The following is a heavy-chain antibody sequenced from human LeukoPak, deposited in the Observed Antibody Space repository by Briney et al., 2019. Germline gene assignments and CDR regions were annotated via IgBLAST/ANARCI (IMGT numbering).Heavy chain of an antibody. Sequence: GGSLRLSCAASGFTFSSYAVSWVRQAPGKGLEWVSAISGSGGSTYYADSVKGRFTISRDNSKNTLYLQMNSLRAEDTAVYYCAKVMTRTMVRGVPPSDYWGQGTLVTVSS. J-gene: IGHJ4*02. V-gene: IGHV3-23*01. CDR1: GFTFSSYA. CDR2: ISGSGGST. D-gene: IGHD3-10*01. CDR3: AKVMTRTMVRGVPPSDY.